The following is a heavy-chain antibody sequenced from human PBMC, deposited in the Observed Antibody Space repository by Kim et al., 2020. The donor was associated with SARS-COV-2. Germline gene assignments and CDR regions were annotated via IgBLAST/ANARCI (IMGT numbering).Heavy chain of an antibody. CDR3: AQDRVIVGAIIGRGTYGVDV. J-gene: IGHJ6*02. V-gene: IGHV3-30-3*01. CDR1: GFTFSSYA. D-gene: IGHD1-26*01. Sequence: GGSLRLSCAASGFTFSSYAMHWVRQAPGKGLEWVAVISYDGSNKYYADSVKGRFTISRDNSKNTLYLQMNSLRAEDTAVYYCAQDRVIVGAIIGRGTYGVDVWGQGTTVTVSS. CDR2: ISYDGSNK.